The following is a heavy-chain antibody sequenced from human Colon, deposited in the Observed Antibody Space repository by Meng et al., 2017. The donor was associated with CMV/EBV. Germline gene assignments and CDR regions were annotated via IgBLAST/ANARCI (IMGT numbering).Heavy chain of an antibody. Sequence: QITLKESGPPLLKPTQTLPLPCTFSGFSFTTDKAGVGWIRHPPGKALEWLALIYWDDDTRYSPSLKTRLTITRDTSKNQVILSMTNMDPADTATYYCVHRSYSGQDDYWGQGALVTVSS. CDR1: GFSFTTDKAG. CDR2: IYWDDDT. CDR3: VHRSYSGQDDY. D-gene: IGHD5-12*01. J-gene: IGHJ4*02. V-gene: IGHV2-5*02.